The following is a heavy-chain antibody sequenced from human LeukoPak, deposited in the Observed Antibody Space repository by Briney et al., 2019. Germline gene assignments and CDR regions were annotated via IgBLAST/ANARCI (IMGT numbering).Heavy chain of an antibody. CDR1: GFTFSRYW. Sequence: GGSLRLSCAASGFTFSRYWISWVRQAPGKGLEWVANIKQDGSEKYYVDSVKGRFTISRDNAKNSLYLQMNSLRAEDTAVYYCARTGQGVVVVPVATFDYWGQGTLVTVSS. D-gene: IGHD2-2*01. CDR2: IKQDGSEK. CDR3: ARTGQGVVVVPVATFDY. J-gene: IGHJ4*02. V-gene: IGHV3-7*01.